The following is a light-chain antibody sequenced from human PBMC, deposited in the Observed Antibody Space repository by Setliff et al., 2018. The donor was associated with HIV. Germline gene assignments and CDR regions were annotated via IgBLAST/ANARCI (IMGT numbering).Light chain of an antibody. V-gene: IGLV1-47*01. J-gene: IGLJ2*01. CDR2: STN. Sequence: QSVLTQPPSASGTPGQTISISCSGSGSNIGSNYVYWYQQLPGTDPKLLIFSTNERPSGVPDRFSGSKYCTSASLAISGLRSEDEADYYCSSWDDSISVVVFGAGTKVTVL. CDR1: GSNIGSNY. CDR3: SSWDDSISVVV.